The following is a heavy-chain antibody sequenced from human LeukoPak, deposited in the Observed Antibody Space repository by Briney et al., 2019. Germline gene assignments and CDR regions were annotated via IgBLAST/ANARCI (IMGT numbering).Heavy chain of an antibody. CDR3: ATLLWFGQTRAFDI. J-gene: IGHJ3*02. CDR2: IYCSGST. Sequence: PSETLSLTCTVSGGSISSGGYYWSWIRQHPGKGLEWIGYIYCSGSTYYNPSLKSRVTISVDTSKTQFSLKLSSVTAADTAVYYCATLLWFGQTRAFDIWGQGTMVTVSS. CDR1: GGSISSGGYY. D-gene: IGHD3-10*01. V-gene: IGHV4-31*03.